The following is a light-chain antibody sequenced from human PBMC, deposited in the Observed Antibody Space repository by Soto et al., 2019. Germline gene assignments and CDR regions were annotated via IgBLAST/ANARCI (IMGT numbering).Light chain of an antibody. CDR1: QGISNY. Sequence: DIQRTQSPSGVAAGVGNRVTITCRASQGISNYLAWFQQKPGKVPKSLIYTASSLQSGVPSRFSGSGSGTEFTITISSLQTEDFATYYCLHPYTYPWTFGQGTKVDIK. CDR2: TAS. J-gene: IGKJ1*01. V-gene: IGKV1-17*03. CDR3: LHPYTYPWT.